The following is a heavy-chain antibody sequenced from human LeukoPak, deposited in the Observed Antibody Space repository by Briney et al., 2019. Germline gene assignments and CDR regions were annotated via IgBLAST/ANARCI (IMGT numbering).Heavy chain of an antibody. CDR1: GFIFSGYS. J-gene: IGHJ4*02. Sequence: AGGSLRLSCAAPGFIFSGYSMNWVRQAPGKGLEWVSSIGGSSSTKYYADSVKGRFSISRDNAKDSLYLQMNSLRAEDTAVYYCAREREEAFDYWGQGTLVTVSS. CDR3: AREREEAFDY. CDR2: IGGSSSTK. V-gene: IGHV3-21*01.